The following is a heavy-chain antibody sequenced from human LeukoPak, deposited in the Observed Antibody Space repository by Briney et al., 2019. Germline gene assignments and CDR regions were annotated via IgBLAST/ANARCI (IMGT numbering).Heavy chain of an antibody. CDR2: VWADGSNT. CDR1: GLTFNIYP. Sequence: PGGSLRLSCTASGLTFNIYPMHWVRQAPGKGLEWVGVVWADGSNTYYGDSVKGRFTISRDNAKNSLYPQMNSLRAEDTAVYYCARDLEWELLPWFDPWGQGTLATVSS. V-gene: IGHV3-33*01. J-gene: IGHJ5*02. CDR3: ARDLEWELLPWFDP. D-gene: IGHD1-26*01.